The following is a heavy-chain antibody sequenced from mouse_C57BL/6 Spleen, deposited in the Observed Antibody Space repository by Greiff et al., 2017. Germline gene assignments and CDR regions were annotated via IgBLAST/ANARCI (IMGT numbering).Heavy chain of an antibody. V-gene: IGHV1-26*01. J-gene: IGHJ2*01. CDR3: ARGGPLLPYWFDY. CDR1: GYTFTDYY. D-gene: IGHD2-10*01. CDR2: INPNNGGT. Sequence: EVQLQQSGPELVKPGASVKISCKASGYTFTDYYMNWVKQSHGKSLEWIGDINPNNGGTSYNQKFKGKATLTVDKSSSTAYMELRSLTSEDSAVYYCARGGPLLPYWFDYWGQGTTLTVSS.